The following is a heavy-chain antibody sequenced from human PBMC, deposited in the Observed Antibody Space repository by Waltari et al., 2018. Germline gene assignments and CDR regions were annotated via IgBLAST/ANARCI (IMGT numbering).Heavy chain of an antibody. D-gene: IGHD2-2*01. V-gene: IGHV4-34*01. Sequence: QVQLQQWGAGLLKPSETLSLTCAVYGGSFSGYYWSWIRQPPGKGLEWIGEINHSGSTNYNPSLKSRVTISVDTSKNQFSLKLSSVTAADTAVYYCAVGRAQLLPNGGAFDIWGQGTMVTVSS. J-gene: IGHJ3*02. CDR2: INHSGST. CDR3: AVGRAQLLPNGGAFDI. CDR1: GGSFSGYY.